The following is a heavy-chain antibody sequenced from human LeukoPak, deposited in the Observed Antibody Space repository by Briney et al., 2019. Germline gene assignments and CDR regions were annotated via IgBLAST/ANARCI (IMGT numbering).Heavy chain of an antibody. CDR2: IYYSGST. V-gene: IGHV4-39*01. Sequence: PSETLSLTCTVSGGSISSSSYYWGWIRQPPGKGLEWIGRIYYSGSTYYNPSLKSRVTISVDTSKNQFSLKLSSVTAADTAVYYCATQTYYDSSGYSPLYDYWGQGTLVTVSS. J-gene: IGHJ4*02. CDR3: ATQTYYDSSGYSPLYDY. D-gene: IGHD3-22*01. CDR1: GGSISSSSYY.